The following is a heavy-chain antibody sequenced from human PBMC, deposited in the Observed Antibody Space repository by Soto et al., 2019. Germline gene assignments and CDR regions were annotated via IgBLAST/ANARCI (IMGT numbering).Heavy chain of an antibody. CDR1: GYTITVYY. CDR3: AIDLNETGITGLCAFDI. CDR2: INPNSGGT. Sequence: VSVKVSSKASGYTITVYYMFWVRQAPGQGREWMGWINPNSGGTNYAQKFQGWVTMTRDTSISKAYMELSRLRSDDTAVYYCAIDLNETGITGLCAFDIWVQGTMVIVSS. J-gene: IGHJ3*02. D-gene: IGHD1-1*01. V-gene: IGHV1-2*04.